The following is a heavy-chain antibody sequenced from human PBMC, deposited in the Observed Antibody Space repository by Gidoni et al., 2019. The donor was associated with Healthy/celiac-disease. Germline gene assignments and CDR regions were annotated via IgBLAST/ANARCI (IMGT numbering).Heavy chain of an antibody. CDR1: GFTFSSYA. CDR2: SSGSGGST. CDR3: AKESGYTAKILGWFDH. Sequence: EVQLLEAGGGLVQPGGSLRLCRAASGFTFSSYAMSWVRQAPGKGLEWVSASSGSGGSTDYADSVKCRFTISRDNSKNTLYLQMNSLRAEDTAVYYCAKESGYTAKILGWFDHWGQGTLVTVSS. D-gene: IGHD5-18*01. V-gene: IGHV3-23*01. J-gene: IGHJ5*02.